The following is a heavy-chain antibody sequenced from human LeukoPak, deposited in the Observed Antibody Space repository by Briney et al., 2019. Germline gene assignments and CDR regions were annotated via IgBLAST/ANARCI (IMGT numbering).Heavy chain of an antibody. CDR2: IYYSGSI. CDR3: ASSSSWWGVDDY. D-gene: IGHD6-13*01. CDR1: GGSISSSSYY. V-gene: IGHV4-39*01. Sequence: PSETLSLTCTVSGGSISSSSYYWGWIRQPPGKGLEWIGSIYYSGSIYYNPSLKSRVTISVDTSKNQFSLKLSSVTAADTAVYYCASSSSWWGVDDYWGQGTLVTVSS. J-gene: IGHJ4*02.